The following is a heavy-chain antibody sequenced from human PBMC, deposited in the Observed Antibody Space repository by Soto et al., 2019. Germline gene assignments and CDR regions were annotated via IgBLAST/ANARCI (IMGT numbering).Heavy chain of an antibody. CDR2: FCTSGGS. CDR1: GGFIRSYC. V-gene: IGHV4-4*07. J-gene: IGHJ5*02. CDR3: ARDFPGRFDP. Sequence: PSETLSLTCTVSGGFIRSYCWSWVRQPAGRGLEWIGRFCTSGGSNYNPSLKSRVSMSADMSSNQFSLKMNSVTAADTAVYYCARDFPGRFDPWGQGTLVTVS. D-gene: IGHD1-26*01.